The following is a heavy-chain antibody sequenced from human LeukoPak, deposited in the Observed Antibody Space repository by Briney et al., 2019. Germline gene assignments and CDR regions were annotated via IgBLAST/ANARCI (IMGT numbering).Heavy chain of an antibody. J-gene: IGHJ6*02. CDR3: ARSGRGYYYYGMDV. CDR1: GGSTSSYY. V-gene: IGHV4-59*07. CDR2: IYYSGST. D-gene: IGHD1-26*01. Sequence: KPSDTLPLTCTVSGGSTSSYYWSWIRQPPGKGLEWIGDIYYSGSTNYNPSLKSRLTISVDTSKNQFSVKLSSVTAADTAVYYCARSGRGYYYYGMDVWGQGTTVTVSS.